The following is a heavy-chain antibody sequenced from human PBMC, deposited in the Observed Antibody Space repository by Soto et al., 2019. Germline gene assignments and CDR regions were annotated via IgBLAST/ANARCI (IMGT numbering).Heavy chain of an antibody. V-gene: IGHV4-39*01. CDR3: ARPPQDGSGSYGAFDI. Sequence: QLQLQESGPGLVKPSETLSLTCTVSGGSISSSSYYWGWIRQPPGKGLEWIGSIYYSGSTYYNPSLKSRVTISVDTSKNQFSLKLSSVTAADTAVYYCARPPQDGSGSYGAFDIWGQGTMVTVSS. J-gene: IGHJ3*02. CDR1: GGSISSSSYY. CDR2: IYYSGST. D-gene: IGHD3-10*01.